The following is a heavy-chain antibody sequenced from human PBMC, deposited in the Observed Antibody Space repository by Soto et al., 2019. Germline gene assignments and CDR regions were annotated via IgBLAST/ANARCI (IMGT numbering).Heavy chain of an antibody. V-gene: IGHV4-30-4*01. CDR3: ARGPSGDKIDS. D-gene: IGHD7-27*01. CDR1: GGSISTVNYW. J-gene: IGHJ4*02. CDR2: IYNGGTT. Sequence: QVQLQESGPGLVKPSQTLSLTCTVSGGSISTVNYWWSWIRQSPDMGLQWIGHIYNGGTTYNNPSLRSRVTISVALSLNQLSLNLSSVSAADTAVYYCARGPSGDKIDSWGQGTLVTVSS.